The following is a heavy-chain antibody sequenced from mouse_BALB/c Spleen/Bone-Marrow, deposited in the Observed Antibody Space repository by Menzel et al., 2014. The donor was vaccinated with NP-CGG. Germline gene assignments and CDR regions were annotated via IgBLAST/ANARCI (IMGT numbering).Heavy chain of an antibody. CDR2: IRNKANGYTT. V-gene: IGHV7-3*02. CDR3: ARDNWDRAMDY. D-gene: IGHD4-1*01. Sequence: EVQVVESGGGLVQPGGSLRLSCATSGFTFTDYYMNWVRQPPGKALEWLGFIRNKANGYTTEYSASVKGRFTISRDNSQTILYLQMNTLRAEDSATYHCARDNWDRAMDYWGQGTSVTVSS. J-gene: IGHJ4*01. CDR1: GFTFTDYY.